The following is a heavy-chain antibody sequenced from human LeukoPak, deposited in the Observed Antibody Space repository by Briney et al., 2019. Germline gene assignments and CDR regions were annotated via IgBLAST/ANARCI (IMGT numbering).Heavy chain of an antibody. J-gene: IGHJ4*02. CDR3: AREYYDSSGYVEYFDY. V-gene: IGHV3-11*04. CDR1: AFTFSDYY. CDR2: ISSSSSTI. Sequence: GGSLRLSCAASAFTFSDYYMSWVRQAPGKGLEWVSYISSSSSTIYYADSVKGRFTISRDNAKNSLYLQMNSLRAEDTAVYYCAREYYDSSGYVEYFDYWGQGTLVTVSS. D-gene: IGHD3-22*01.